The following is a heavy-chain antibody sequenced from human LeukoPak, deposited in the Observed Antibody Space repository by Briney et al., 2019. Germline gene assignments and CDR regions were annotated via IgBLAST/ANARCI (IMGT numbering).Heavy chain of an antibody. Sequence: AETLSLTCTVSGVSISSYYWSWVRQPPGKGLEWIGYIYYSGSTNYNPSLKSRVTISVDTSKNHFSLKLSSVTAADTAVYYCARENSRLVYDYWGQGTLVTVSS. CDR1: GVSISSYY. CDR3: ARENSRLVYDY. D-gene: IGHD3-9*01. CDR2: IYYSGST. V-gene: IGHV4-59*01. J-gene: IGHJ4*02.